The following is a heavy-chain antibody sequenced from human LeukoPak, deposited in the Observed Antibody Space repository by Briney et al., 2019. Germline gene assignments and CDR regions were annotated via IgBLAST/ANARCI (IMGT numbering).Heavy chain of an antibody. CDR1: GYTSTSYD. D-gene: IGHD3-16*01. Sequence: ASVKVSCKASGYTSTSYDINWVRQATGQGLEWMGIINPSGGSTSYAQKFQGRVTMTRDMSTSTVYMELSSLRSEDTAVYYCARDRSGGDYVWYYFDYWGQGTLVTVSS. CDR3: ARDRSGGDYVWYYFDY. CDR2: INPSGGST. J-gene: IGHJ4*02. V-gene: IGHV1-46*01.